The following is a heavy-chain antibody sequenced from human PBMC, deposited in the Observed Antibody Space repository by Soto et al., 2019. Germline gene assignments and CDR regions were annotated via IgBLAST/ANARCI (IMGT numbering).Heavy chain of an antibody. CDR2: IDYSGST. D-gene: IGHD3-10*01. CDR3: ARGVTLVRGVIHTPYFDY. CDR1: GGSISSGGYY. V-gene: IGHV4-31*03. Sequence: QVQLQESGPGLVKPSQTLSLTCTVSGGSISSGGYYWSWIRQHPGKGLEWIGYIDYSGSTYYNPSLKRRVTISVDTSKNQFSLKLSSVTAADTAVYYCARGVTLVRGVIHTPYFDYWGQGALVTVSS. J-gene: IGHJ4*02.